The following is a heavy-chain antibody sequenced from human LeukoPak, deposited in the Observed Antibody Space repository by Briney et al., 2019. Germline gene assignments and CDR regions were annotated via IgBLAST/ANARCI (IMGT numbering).Heavy chain of an antibody. J-gene: IGHJ3*02. Sequence: PGGSLRLSCAASGFTFSSYEMNWVRQAPGRGLEWVSYISSSGSTIYYADSVKGRFTISRDNAENSLYLQMNSLRAEDTAVYYCARGGDGYNYAFDIWGQGTMVTVSS. CDR1: GFTFSSYE. CDR2: ISSSGSTI. CDR3: ARGGDGYNYAFDI. D-gene: IGHD5-24*01. V-gene: IGHV3-48*03.